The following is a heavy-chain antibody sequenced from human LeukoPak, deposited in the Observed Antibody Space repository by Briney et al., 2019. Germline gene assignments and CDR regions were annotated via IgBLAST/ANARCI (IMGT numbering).Heavy chain of an antibody. D-gene: IGHD3-10*01. Sequence: GGSLRLSCAASGFTFDGYAMHWVRQAPGKGLEWVSGISWSSTYIDYADSVKGRFTICRDNAENALYLQMNSLRTEDTAFYYCAKDMSPGSGRFYFFDYWGQGALVTVSS. CDR2: ISWSSTYI. CDR3: AKDMSPGSGRFYFFDY. J-gene: IGHJ4*02. CDR1: GFTFDGYA. V-gene: IGHV3-9*01.